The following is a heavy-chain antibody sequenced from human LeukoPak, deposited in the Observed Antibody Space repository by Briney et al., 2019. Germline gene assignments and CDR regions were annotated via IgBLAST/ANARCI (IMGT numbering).Heavy chain of an antibody. CDR3: ARDPPAVRTNTYA. CDR1: GFTVSNNY. D-gene: IGHD4/OR15-4a*01. V-gene: IGHV3-66*01. J-gene: IGHJ5*02. CDR2: IYSGGDT. Sequence: GGSLRLSCAASGFTVSNNYMNWVRQAPGKGLEWVSLIYSGGDTHYADSVKGRFSISGDSSKNTLYLQMNSPRAEDTAVYYCARDPPAVRTNTYAWGQGTLVTVSS.